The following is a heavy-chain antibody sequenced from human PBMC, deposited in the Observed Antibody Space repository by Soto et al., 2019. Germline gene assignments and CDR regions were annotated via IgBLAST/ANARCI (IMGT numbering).Heavy chain of an antibody. CDR2: IYYSGST. J-gene: IGHJ3*02. Sequence: SETLSLTCTVSGGSISSGGYYWSWIRQHPGKGLEWIGYIYYSGSTYYNPSLKSRVTISVDTSKNQFSLKLSSVTAADTAVYYCARTPYDSSGYYSNDAFDIWGQGTMVTVSS. V-gene: IGHV4-31*03. CDR3: ARTPYDSSGYYSNDAFDI. D-gene: IGHD3-22*01. CDR1: GGSISSGGYY.